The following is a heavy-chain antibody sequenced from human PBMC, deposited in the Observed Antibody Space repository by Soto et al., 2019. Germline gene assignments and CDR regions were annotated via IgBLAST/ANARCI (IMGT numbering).Heavy chain of an antibody. J-gene: IGHJ5*02. CDR1: GGSINSYY. Sequence: QVQLQESGPGLVKPSETLSLTCTVSGGSINSYYWSWIRQPPGKGLEWIGYIYYSGSTSYNPSLKSRVTISVDTSKNQLTLKLISVTAADTAVYYCARELGVTTVAAAGSGWFDPWGQGTLVTVSS. CDR2: IYYSGST. V-gene: IGHV4-59*01. D-gene: IGHD6-13*01. CDR3: ARELGVTTVAAAGSGWFDP.